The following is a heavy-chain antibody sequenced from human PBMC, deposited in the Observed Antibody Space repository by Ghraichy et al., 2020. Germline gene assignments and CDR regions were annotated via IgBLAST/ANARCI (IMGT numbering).Heavy chain of an antibody. V-gene: IGHV2-5*01. Sequence: SGPTLVKPTQTLTLTCTFSGFSFSTSGVGVGWIRQPSGKALEWLALIYWNDDKRYSPSLKSKLTITKDTSKNQVVLTMTNMDPVDTATYYCAHRQGGSYSEYFQHWGQGTLVTVSS. CDR3: AHRQGGSYSEYFQH. D-gene: IGHD1-26*01. CDR1: GFSFSTSGVG. CDR2: IYWNDDK. J-gene: IGHJ1*01.